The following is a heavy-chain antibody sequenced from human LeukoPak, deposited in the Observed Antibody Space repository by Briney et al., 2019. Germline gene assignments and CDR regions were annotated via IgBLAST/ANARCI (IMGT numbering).Heavy chain of an antibody. CDR3: AREGYYDSSGYYLSYFDY. CDR2: ISSSGSTI. V-gene: IGHV3-11*04. D-gene: IGHD3-22*01. CDR1: GFTFSDYY. Sequence: GGSLRLSCAAFGFTFSDYYMSWIRQAPGKGLEWVSYISSSGSTIYYADSVKGRFTISRDNAKNSLYLQMNSLRAEDTAVYYCAREGYYDSSGYYLSYFDYWGQGTLVTVSS. J-gene: IGHJ4*02.